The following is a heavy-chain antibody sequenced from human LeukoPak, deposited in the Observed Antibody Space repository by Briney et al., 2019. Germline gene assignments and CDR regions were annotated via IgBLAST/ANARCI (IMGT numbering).Heavy chain of an antibody. D-gene: IGHD3-10*01. J-gene: IGHJ4*02. CDR1: GFXFSTAW. V-gene: IGHV3-15*01. CDR2: IKSKNVGGTT. CDR3: ITEYYGSAMY. Sequence: PGGSLRISCAASGFXFSTAWISWVRQAPGKGLEWVGGIKSKNVGGTTEFTAPVKGRFTISRDDSKNTVYLQMNSLRTEDTAVYYCITEYYGSAMYWGQGALVTVSS.